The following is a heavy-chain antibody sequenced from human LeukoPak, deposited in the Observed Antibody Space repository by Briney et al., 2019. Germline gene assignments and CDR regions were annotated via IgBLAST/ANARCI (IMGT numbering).Heavy chain of an antibody. CDR3: ARGALRNWFDP. V-gene: IGHV4-59*01. CDR1: GGSITSYY. D-gene: IGHD5/OR15-5a*01. J-gene: IGHJ5*02. Sequence: SETLSLTCPVSGGSITSYYWSWIRQPPGKGLEWIGSVYYTGSTDFSPSLKSRVTISVDTSKNQFSLKLSSVTAADTAAYYCARGALRNWFDPWGQGILVTVSS. CDR2: VYYTGST.